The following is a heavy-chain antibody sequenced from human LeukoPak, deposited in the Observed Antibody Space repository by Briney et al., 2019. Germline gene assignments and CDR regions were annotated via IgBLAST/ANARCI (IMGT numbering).Heavy chain of an antibody. D-gene: IGHD3-3*01. Sequence: SETLSLTCAVYGASFSGYYWSWIRQPPGKGLEWIGEINHSGISNYNPSLKSRVTISVDTSKNQFSLKLTSVTAADAAVYYCATLIDDNDFWSPSDIWGQGTVVTVSS. CDR1: GASFSGYY. J-gene: IGHJ3*02. CDR3: ATLIDDNDFWSPSDI. V-gene: IGHV4-34*01. CDR2: INHSGIS.